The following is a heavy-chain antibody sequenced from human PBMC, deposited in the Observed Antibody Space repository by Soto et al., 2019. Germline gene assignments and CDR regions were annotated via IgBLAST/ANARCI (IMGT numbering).Heavy chain of an antibody. CDR1: GFTLSSYA. Sequence: GGSLRLSCAASGFTLSSYAMSWVRQAPGKGLEWVSAISGSGGSTYYADSVKGRFTISRDNSKNTLYLQMNSLRAEDTAVYYCAKAPSYDSSGYYSSGGYFDYWGQGTLVTVSS. D-gene: IGHD3-22*01. V-gene: IGHV3-23*01. CDR3: AKAPSYDSSGYYSSGGYFDY. J-gene: IGHJ4*02. CDR2: ISGSGGST.